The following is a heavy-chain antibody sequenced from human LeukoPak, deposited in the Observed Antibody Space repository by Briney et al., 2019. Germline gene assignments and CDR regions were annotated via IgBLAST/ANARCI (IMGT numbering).Heavy chain of an antibody. CDR1: GFTFSSYS. V-gene: IGHV3-20*04. CDR3: ARGDRKIDAFDI. CDR2: INWNGGST. J-gene: IGHJ3*02. Sequence: GGSLRLSCAASGFTFSSYSMNWVRQAPGKGLERVAGINWNGGSTSCVDSVKGRITISRDNAKNSLYLQMNSRRAEDTAVYYCARGDRKIDAFDIWGQGTMVTVSS.